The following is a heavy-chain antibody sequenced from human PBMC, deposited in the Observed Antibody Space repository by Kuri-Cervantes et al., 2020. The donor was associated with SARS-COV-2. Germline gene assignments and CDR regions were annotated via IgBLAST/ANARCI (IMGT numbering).Heavy chain of an antibody. V-gene: IGHV3-30*03. CDR2: ISFDGKNK. CDR1: GFNFSRID. J-gene: IGHJ1*01. D-gene: IGHD4-17*01. CDR3: ARVGRGYGDYEPEYFQH. Sequence: GESLKISCAASGFNFSRIDMHWIRQAPGKGLEWVAVISFDGKNKNCVASGKGRFTISRDNSKNTLYLQMNSLRAEDTAVYYCARVGRGYGDYEPEYFQHWGQGTLVTVSS.